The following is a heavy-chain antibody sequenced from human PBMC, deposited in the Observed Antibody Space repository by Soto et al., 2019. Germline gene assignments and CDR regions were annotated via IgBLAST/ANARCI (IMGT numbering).Heavy chain of an antibody. CDR3: AREEYSSSIGDY. CDR1: GFTFSSYE. J-gene: IGHJ4*02. D-gene: IGHD6-6*01. V-gene: IGHV3-48*03. Sequence: QTVGSLRLSCAASGFTFSSYEMNWVRQAPGKGLEWVSYISSSGSTIYYADSVKGRFTISRDNAKNSLYLQMNSLRAEDTAVYYCAREEYSSSIGDYWGQGTLVTVSS. CDR2: ISSSGSTI.